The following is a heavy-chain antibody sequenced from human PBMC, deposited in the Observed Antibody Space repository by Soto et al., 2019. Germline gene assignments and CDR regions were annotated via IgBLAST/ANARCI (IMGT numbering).Heavy chain of an antibody. D-gene: IGHD6-19*01. Sequence: SANQSHTCTVSGGSVSNSRYYLGLIRQPPGKGLEWIGSVYYSGRTYYNPSLKSRVSISVDTSKNQFSLQLSSVTVADTAMYYCASQTIEVFNWFDPWGQGTLVTFSS. CDR3: ASQTIEVFNWFDP. CDR1: GGSVSNSRYY. CDR2: VYYSGRT. J-gene: IGHJ5*02. V-gene: IGHV4-39*01.